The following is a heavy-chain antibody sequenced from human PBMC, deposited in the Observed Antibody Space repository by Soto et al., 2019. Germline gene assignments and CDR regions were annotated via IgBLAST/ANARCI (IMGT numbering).Heavy chain of an antibody. V-gene: IGHV4-61*08. J-gene: IGHJ6*02. CDR2: VYSTGTT. D-gene: IGHD6-6*01. CDR1: WESVSSSDFY. CDR3: ARVSKLVAPKDGRRAYFFAMDV. Sequence: SENLSLTCAVSWESVSSSDFYWTWISQPPGKPLGWIGYVYSTGTTNYSPSLKSRVDMSVDTSENQFSLKLRSVTAADAAVYFCARVSKLVAPKDGRRAYFFAMDVWGHGTTVTVS.